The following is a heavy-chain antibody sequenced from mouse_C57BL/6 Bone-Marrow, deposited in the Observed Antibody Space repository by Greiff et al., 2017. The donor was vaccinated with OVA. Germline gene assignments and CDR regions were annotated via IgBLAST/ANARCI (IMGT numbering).Heavy chain of an antibody. J-gene: IGHJ2*01. CDR2: IYPGDGDT. CDR1: GYAFSSSW. Sequence: QVHVKQSGPELVKPGASVKISCKASGYAFSSSWMNWVKQRPGKGLEWIGRIYPGDGDTNYNGKFKGKATLTADKSSSTAYMQLSSLTSEDSAVYFCARHEDCYYASYFCYWGQGTTLTVSS. D-gene: IGHD2-3*01. V-gene: IGHV1-82*01. CDR3: ARHEDCYYASYFCY.